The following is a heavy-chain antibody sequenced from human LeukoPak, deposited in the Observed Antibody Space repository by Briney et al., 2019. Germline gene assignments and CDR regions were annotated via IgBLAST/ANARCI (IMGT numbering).Heavy chain of an antibody. CDR1: GFTFSSYW. J-gene: IGHJ4*02. CDR3: ARDLSPVVRASPMGY. CDR2: INSDGSST. D-gene: IGHD3-10*01. V-gene: IGHV3-74*01. Sequence: GGSLRLSCAASGFTFSSYWMHWVRQAPGKGLVWVSRINSDGSSTSYADSVKGRFTISRDNAENTLYLQMNSLRAEDTAVYYCARDLSPVVRASPMGYWGQGTLVTVSS.